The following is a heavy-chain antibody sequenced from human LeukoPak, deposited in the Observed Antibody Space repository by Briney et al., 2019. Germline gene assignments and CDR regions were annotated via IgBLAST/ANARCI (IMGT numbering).Heavy chain of an antibody. D-gene: IGHD5-18*01. CDR3: ARDLRIQLWLLGGDY. J-gene: IGHJ4*02. V-gene: IGHV1-18*01. CDR1: GYTFTSYG. CDR2: ISAYNGNT. Sequence: GASVKVSCKASGYTFTSYGISWVRQAPGQGLEWMGWISAYNGNTNYAQKLQGRVTMTTDTSTSTAYMELRSLRSDDTAVYYCARDLRIQLWLLGGDYWGQGTLVTVSS.